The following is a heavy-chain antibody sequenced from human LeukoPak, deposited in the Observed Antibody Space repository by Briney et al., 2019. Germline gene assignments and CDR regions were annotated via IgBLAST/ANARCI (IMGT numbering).Heavy chain of an antibody. CDR3: ARHRDYYYGSGSPHNWFDP. D-gene: IGHD3-10*01. J-gene: IGHJ5*02. Sequence: SETLSLTCAVYGGSFSGYYWSWIRQPPGKGLEWIGEINHSGSTNYNPSLKSRVTISVDTSKNQFSLKLSSVTAADTAVYYCARHRDYYYGSGSPHNWFDPWGQETLVTVSS. CDR2: INHSGST. CDR1: GGSFSGYY. V-gene: IGHV4-34*01.